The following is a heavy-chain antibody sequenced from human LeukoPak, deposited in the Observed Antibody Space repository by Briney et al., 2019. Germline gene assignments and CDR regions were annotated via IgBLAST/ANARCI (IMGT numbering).Heavy chain of an antibody. Sequence: SQTLSLTCAISGDSVSSNSAAWDWIRQSPSRGLEWLRRTYYRSKWYYDYAVAVKTRITINADTSKNQFSLQLNSVTPEDTAVYYCAQDLVYWGQGTLVTVSS. CDR1: GDSVSSNSAA. D-gene: IGHD3-16*01. J-gene: IGHJ4*02. CDR3: AQDLVY. V-gene: IGHV6-1*01. CDR2: TYYRSKWYY.